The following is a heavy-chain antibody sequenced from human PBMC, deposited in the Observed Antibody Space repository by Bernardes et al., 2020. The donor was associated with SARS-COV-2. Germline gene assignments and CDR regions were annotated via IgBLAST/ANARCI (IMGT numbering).Heavy chain of an antibody. CDR3: ARDGTHGFGAY. D-gene: IGHD1-26*01. J-gene: IGHJ4*02. Sequence: SVKVSCTASGDTFSTYTFSWVRQAPGQGLEWMGGIITIFGAAKTAPRFQDRLTVTADESARTVYMELSSLTSDDTAIYYCARDGTHGFGAYWGQGTRVTVSS. V-gene: IGHV1-69*13. CDR1: GDTFSTYT. CDR2: IITIFGAA.